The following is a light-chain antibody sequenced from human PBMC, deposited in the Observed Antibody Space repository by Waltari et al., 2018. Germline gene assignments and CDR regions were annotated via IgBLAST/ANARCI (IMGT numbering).Light chain of an antibody. CDR2: GAS. V-gene: IGKV1-39*01. CDR1: QTINTY. J-gene: IGKJ2*03. CDR3: QQSYSSPRS. Sequence: DILVTQSPSSLSESVGDRDTITCRASQTINTYINWFQQKPGKAPKLLIYGASTLQSGVPSRFSGSGLGTVFTLTINNLQPEDVATYHCQQSYSSPRSFGQGTKLEI.